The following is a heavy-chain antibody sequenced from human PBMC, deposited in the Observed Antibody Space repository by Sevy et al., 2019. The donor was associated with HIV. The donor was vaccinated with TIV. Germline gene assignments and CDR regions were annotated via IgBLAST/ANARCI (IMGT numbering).Heavy chain of an antibody. CDR3: ARSRTPQRTDAFDI. J-gene: IGHJ3*02. Sequence: GGSLRLSCEVSGFTFSSYWMHWVRQAPGKGLEWVANIKQDGSEKYYVDSVKGRFTISRDNAKNSLYLQMNSLRAEDTAVYYCARSRTPQRTDAFDIWGQGTRVTVSS. D-gene: IGHD6-25*01. V-gene: IGHV3-7*03. CDR1: GFTFSSYW. CDR2: IKQDGSEK.